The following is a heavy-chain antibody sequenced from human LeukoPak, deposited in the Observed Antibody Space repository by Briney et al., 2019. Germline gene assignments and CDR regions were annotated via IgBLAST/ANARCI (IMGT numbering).Heavy chain of an antibody. CDR2: IKQDGSEK. CDR1: GFTFSSYW. V-gene: IGHV3-7*03. CDR3: AKDLSYDSSGYYLGPFDY. Sequence: PGGSLRLSCAASGFTFSSYWMGWVRQAPGKGLEWVANIKQDGSEKYYVDSVKGRFTISRDNAKNSLYLQMNSLSAEDTALYYCAKDLSYDSSGYYLGPFDYWGQGTLVTVSS. J-gene: IGHJ4*02. D-gene: IGHD3-22*01.